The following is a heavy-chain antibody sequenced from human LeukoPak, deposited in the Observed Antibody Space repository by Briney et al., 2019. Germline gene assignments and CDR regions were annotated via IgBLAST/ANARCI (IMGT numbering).Heavy chain of an antibody. J-gene: IGHJ4*02. CDR2: IWYDGSNK. CDR1: GFTFSNYG. V-gene: IGHV3-33*03. Sequence: PGRSLRLSCAASGFTFSNYGMHWVRQAPGKGLEWVAVIWYDGSNKYYADSVKGRFTISRDNSKNTLYLKMNSLRPEDTAVYSCAKGYGSGSYSIDYWGQGTLVTVSS. CDR3: AKGYGSGSYSIDY. D-gene: IGHD3-10*01.